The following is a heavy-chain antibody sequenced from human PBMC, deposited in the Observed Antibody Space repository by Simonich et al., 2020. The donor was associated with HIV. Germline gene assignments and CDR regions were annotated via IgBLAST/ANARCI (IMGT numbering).Heavy chain of an antibody. Sequence: QVQLQQWGAGLLKPSETLSLTCAIYGGSFWRNSGGWFRQPPGKGLEWIGEINHSGSTNYNPSLKSRVTISIDTSKTQFSLKLTSVTTADTAVYYCAHLTGSDAFDIWGQGTMVTVSS. CDR3: AHLTGSDAFDI. CDR2: INHSGST. J-gene: IGHJ3*02. V-gene: IGHV4-34*01. CDR1: GGSFWRNS. D-gene: IGHD2-8*02.